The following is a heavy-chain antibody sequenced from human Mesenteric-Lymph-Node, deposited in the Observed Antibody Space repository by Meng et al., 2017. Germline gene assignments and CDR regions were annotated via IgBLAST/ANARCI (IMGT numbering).Heavy chain of an antibody. CDR1: GGSISSGGYY. CDR3: VRDTRRGGGWFDP. CDR2: IYYSGST. J-gene: IGHJ5*02. Sequence: QVQLQESGLGSVKPSQTLSLTCTVVGGSISSGGYYWSWIRQHPGKGLEWIGYIYYSGSTYYNPSLKSRVTISVDTSKNQFSLKLSSVTAADTAVYYCVRDTRRGGGWFDPWGQGTLVTVSS. D-gene: IGHD2-15*01. V-gene: IGHV4-31*03.